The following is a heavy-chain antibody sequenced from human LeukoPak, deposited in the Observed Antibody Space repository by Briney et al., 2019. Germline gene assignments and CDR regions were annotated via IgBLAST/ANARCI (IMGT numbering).Heavy chain of an antibody. D-gene: IGHD3-3*01. J-gene: IGHJ4*02. V-gene: IGHV1-2*06. Sequence: GASVKVSCKASGYTFTGYYMHWVRQAPGQGLEWMGRINPNSGDTNYAQKLQGRVTMTRDTSISTAYMELSRLKSDDTAVYYCAASYDFWGGYLNHDYWGQGTLVIVSS. CDR3: AASYDFWGGYLNHDY. CDR1: GYTFTGYY. CDR2: INPNSGDT.